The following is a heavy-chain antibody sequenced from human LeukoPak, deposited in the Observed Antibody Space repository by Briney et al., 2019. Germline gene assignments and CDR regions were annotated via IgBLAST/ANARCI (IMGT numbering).Heavy chain of an antibody. Sequence: ASVKVSCKASGYTFTSYYMHWVRQAPGQGLEWMGIINPSGGSTSYAQKFQGRVTMTRNTSISTAYMELSSLRSEDTAVYYCARGGYCSGGTCYGFPSWFDPWGQGTLVTVSS. CDR1: GYTFTSYY. CDR3: ARGGYCSGGTCYGFPSWFDP. J-gene: IGHJ5*02. D-gene: IGHD2-15*01. V-gene: IGHV1-46*01. CDR2: INPSGGST.